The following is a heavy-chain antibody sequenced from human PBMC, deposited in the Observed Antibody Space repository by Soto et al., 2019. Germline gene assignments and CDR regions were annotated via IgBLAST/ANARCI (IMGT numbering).Heavy chain of an antibody. CDR3: VKTTTLDDYTNPLLDY. J-gene: IGHJ4*02. Sequence: GGSLRLSCAASGFTFDDYAMHWVRQAPGKGLEWVSGITWNTYDIGYADSVKGRFTISRDNARNSLYLQMSSLRAEDTALYYCVKTTTLDDYTNPLLDYWGQGTLVTVS. CDR2: ITWNTYDI. D-gene: IGHD4-4*01. V-gene: IGHV3-9*01. CDR1: GFTFDDYA.